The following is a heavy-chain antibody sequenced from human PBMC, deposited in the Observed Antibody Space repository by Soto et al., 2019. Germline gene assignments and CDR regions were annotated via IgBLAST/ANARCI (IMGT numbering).Heavy chain of an antibody. Sequence: GSLLLACSASGFTVSSNYMSWVRQAPGKGLEWVSVIYSGGSTYYADSVKGRFTISRDNSKNTLYLQMNSLRAEDTAVYYCARPGYHTAMVHGYFDYWGQGTLVTVSS. J-gene: IGHJ4*02. V-gene: IGHV3-53*01. CDR2: IYSGGST. CDR1: GFTVSSNY. D-gene: IGHD5-18*01. CDR3: ARPGYHTAMVHGYFDY.